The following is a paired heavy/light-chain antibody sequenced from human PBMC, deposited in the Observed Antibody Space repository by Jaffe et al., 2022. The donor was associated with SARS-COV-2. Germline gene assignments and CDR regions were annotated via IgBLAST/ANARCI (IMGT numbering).Heavy chain of an antibody. CDR1: GFTVSSNY. CDR2: IYGDGST. CDR3: AGENTDAWPKGGPFDY. D-gene: IGHD3-16*01. V-gene: IGHV3-53*01. Sequence: EVQLVESGGGLIQPGGSLRLSCAASGFTVSSNYMSWVRQAPGKGLEWVSIIYGDGSTYYAESVKGRFTISRDNSKNTVDLQMNSLRAEDTAVYYCAGENTDAWPKGGPFDYWGQGTLVTVSS. J-gene: IGHJ4*02.
Light chain of an antibody. Sequence: EIVLTQSPGTLSLSPGERATLSCRASQSVSSTYIAWYQHKSGQAPRLLIYSASSRATGIPDRFSGSGSGTDFTLTISRLEPEDFAVYYCQRFGSSPNTFGQGTKLEIK. V-gene: IGKV3-20*01. CDR2: SAS. CDR1: QSVSSTY. CDR3: QRFGSSPNT. J-gene: IGKJ2*01.